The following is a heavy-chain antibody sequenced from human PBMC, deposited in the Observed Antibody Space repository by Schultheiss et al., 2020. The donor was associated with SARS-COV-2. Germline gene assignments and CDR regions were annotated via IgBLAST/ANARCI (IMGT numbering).Heavy chain of an antibody. Sequence: ASVKVSCKASGGTFSSYGISWVRQAPGQGLEWMGWISAYNGNTNYAQKLQGRVTMTTDTSTSTAYMELRSLRSDDTAVYYCARRHPPYCGGDCYFDYWGQGTLVTVSS. CDR3: ARRHPPYCGGDCYFDY. D-gene: IGHD2-21*02. J-gene: IGHJ4*02. V-gene: IGHV1-18*01. CDR2: ISAYNGNT. CDR1: GGTFSSYG.